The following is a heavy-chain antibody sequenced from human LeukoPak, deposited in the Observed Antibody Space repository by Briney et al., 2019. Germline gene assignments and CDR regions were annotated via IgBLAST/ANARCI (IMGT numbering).Heavy chain of an antibody. CDR3: ARDRASGSYFDAFDI. Sequence: GSSVKVSCKASGGTFSSYAISWVRQAPGQGLEWMGGIIPIFGTANYAQKFQGRVTITTDESTSTADMELSSLRSEDTAVYYCARDRASGSYFDAFDIWGQGTMVTVSS. D-gene: IGHD1-26*01. J-gene: IGHJ3*02. V-gene: IGHV1-69*05. CDR1: GGTFSSYA. CDR2: IIPIFGTA.